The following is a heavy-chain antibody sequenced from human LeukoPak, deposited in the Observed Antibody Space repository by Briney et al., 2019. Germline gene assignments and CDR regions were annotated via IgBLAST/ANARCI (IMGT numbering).Heavy chain of an antibody. CDR3: AKDQRSAAGPYYFDF. D-gene: IGHD6-13*01. V-gene: IGHV3-66*03. CDR1: GFTVSSNS. CDR2: IYSDNT. J-gene: IGHJ4*02. Sequence: PGGSLRLSCTVSGFTVSSNSMSWVRQAPGKGLEWVSFIYSDNTHYSDSVKGRFTIFRDTSKSTLYLQMNSLRTEDTAVYYCAKDQRSAAGPYYFDFWGQGTLVTVSS.